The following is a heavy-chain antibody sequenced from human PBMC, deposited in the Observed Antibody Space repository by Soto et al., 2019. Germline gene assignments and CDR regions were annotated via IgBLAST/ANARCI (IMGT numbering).Heavy chain of an antibody. CDR3: ARGGVYCSSTSCPGWAAERGDWFDP. CDR1: GGTFSSYT. D-gene: IGHD2-2*01. J-gene: IGHJ5*02. V-gene: IGHV1-69*02. CDR2: IIPILGIA. Sequence: QVQLVQSGAEVKKPGSSVKVSCKASGGTFSSYTISWVRQAPGQGLEWMGRIIPILGIANYAQKFQGRVTITADKSTSTAYMELSSLRSEDTAVYYCARGGVYCSSTSCPGWAAERGDWFDPWGQGTLVTVSS.